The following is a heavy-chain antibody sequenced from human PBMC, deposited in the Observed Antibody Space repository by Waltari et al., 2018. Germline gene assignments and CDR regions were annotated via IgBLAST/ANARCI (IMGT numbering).Heavy chain of an antibody. CDR2: ISSSSSYI. V-gene: IGHV3-21*01. Sequence: SLRLSCAASGLTFSSYSMKWVRQAPGKGLEWVSSISSSSSYIYYADSVKGRFTISRDNAKNSLYLQMNSLRAEDTAVYYCARVDSSGWYGLDYWGQGTLVTVSS. CDR3: ARVDSSGWYGLDY. CDR1: GLTFSSYS. J-gene: IGHJ4*02. D-gene: IGHD6-19*01.